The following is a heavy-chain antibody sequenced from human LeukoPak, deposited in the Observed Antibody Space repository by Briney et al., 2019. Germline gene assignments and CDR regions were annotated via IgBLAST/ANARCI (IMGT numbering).Heavy chain of an antibody. D-gene: IGHD3-10*01. CDR1: GYTFTGCY. Sequence: ASVKVSCKASGYTFTGCYIHWVRQAPGQGLEWMGWINPNSGDTNYAQKFQGRVTMTRDTSTRTAYMELSSLRSDDTAVYYYATARGQNLPMDCFDYWGQGTLVTVSS. V-gene: IGHV1-2*02. J-gene: IGHJ4*02. CDR3: ATARGQNLPMDCFDY. CDR2: INPNSGDT.